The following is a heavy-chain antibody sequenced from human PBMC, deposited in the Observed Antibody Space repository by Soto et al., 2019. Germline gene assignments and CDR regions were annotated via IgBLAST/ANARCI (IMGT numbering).Heavy chain of an antibody. V-gene: IGHV4-39*01. CDR2: IYYSGST. CDR3: ARHGGSKGDAFDI. D-gene: IGHD3-16*01. Sequence: SETLSLTWTVSGGSNSSYYWGWIRQPPGKGLEWIGSIYYSGSTYYNPSLKSRVTISVDTSKNQFSLKLSSVTAADTAVYYCARHGGSKGDAFDIWGQGTMVTVSS. CDR1: GGSNSSYY. J-gene: IGHJ3*02.